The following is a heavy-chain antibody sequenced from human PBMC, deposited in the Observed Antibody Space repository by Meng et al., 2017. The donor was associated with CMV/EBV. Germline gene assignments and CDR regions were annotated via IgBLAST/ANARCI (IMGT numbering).Heavy chain of an antibody. CDR2: IRYDGSST. J-gene: IGHJ4*02. CDR3: AKDLWVRQLNSSPSFGY. Sequence: GESLKISCAASGFTFGIYGLHWVRQAPGKGLEWVAFIRYDGSSTYSSDSVKGRFTISSDNSKNTMYLQMNSLTTEDTAIYYCAKDLWVRQLNSSPSFGYWGQGTLVTVSS. D-gene: IGHD6-6*01. CDR1: GFTFGIYG. V-gene: IGHV3-30*02.